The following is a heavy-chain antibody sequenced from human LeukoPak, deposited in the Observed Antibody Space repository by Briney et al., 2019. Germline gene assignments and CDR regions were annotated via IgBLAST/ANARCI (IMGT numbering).Heavy chain of an antibody. Sequence: PSETLSLTCTVSGGSIFSYYWSWIRQPPGKGLEWMGHIYYSGSTNYNPSLKSRVTISVDTSKYQFSLSVSSVTAADTAVYYCARHLNNCGDDCYIFDYWGQGTLVTVSS. V-gene: IGHV4-59*08. CDR3: ARHLNNCGDDCYIFDY. J-gene: IGHJ4*02. CDR2: IYYSGST. D-gene: IGHD2-21*01. CDR1: GGSIFSYY.